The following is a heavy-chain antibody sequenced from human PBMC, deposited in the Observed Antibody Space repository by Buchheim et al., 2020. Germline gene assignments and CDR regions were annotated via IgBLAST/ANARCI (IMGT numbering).Heavy chain of an antibody. CDR3: AKARVAATNYYFYGMDV. D-gene: IGHD5-12*01. V-gene: IGHV3-30*18. CDR2: FSVAGSNT. CDR1: GFTFSSYG. J-gene: IGHJ6*02. Sequence: QVQLVESGGGVVQPGRSLRLSCAASGFTFSSYGMYWVRQAPGKGLEWVAVFSVAGSNTYYEDSVKGRFTISRANLKNTLYLQLHNLRAEDTAIYYCAKARVAATNYYFYGMDVWGQGT.